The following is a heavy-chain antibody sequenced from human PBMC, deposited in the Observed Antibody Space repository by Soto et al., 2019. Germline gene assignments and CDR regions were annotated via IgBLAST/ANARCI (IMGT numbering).Heavy chain of an antibody. J-gene: IGHJ4*02. CDR3: ARDDYGDYGGGSPFDY. CDR2: INPSGGST. D-gene: IGHD4-17*01. Sequence: QVQLVQSGAEVKKPGASVKVSCKASGYTFTSYYMHWVRQAPGQGLEWMGIINPSGGSTSYAQKFQGRVTMTRDKSTSTVYMELSSLRSEDTAVYYCARDDYGDYGGGSPFDYWGQGTLVTVSS. V-gene: IGHV1-46*03. CDR1: GYTFTSYY.